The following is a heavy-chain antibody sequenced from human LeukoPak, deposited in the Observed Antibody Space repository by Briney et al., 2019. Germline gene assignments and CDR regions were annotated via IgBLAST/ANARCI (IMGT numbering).Heavy chain of an antibody. J-gene: IGHJ4*02. V-gene: IGHV3-23*01. D-gene: IGHD2-21*01. Sequence: XGSLRLSCAAXGFIFSSKGMTWVRQAPGRGLEWVSAIDTSGGGTYYADSVKGRFTISRDNSKNTLYLQMSSLRAEDSAIYYCAKDSPVMTRWGQGTLVTVSS. CDR2: IDTSGGGT. CDR1: GFIFSSKG. CDR3: AKDSPVMTR.